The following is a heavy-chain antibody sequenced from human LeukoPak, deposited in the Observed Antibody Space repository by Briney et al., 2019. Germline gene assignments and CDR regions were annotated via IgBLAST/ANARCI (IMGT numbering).Heavy chain of an antibody. CDR1: GFTFDDYA. V-gene: IGHV3-9*01. CDR2: ISWNSGSI. CDR3: ARVLVGATPAFDI. J-gene: IGHJ3*02. D-gene: IGHD1-26*01. Sequence: PGGSLRLSCAASGFTFDDYAMHWVRQAPGKGLEWVSGISWNSGSIGYADAVKGRFTISRDNAKNSLYLQMNSLRAEDTAVYYCARVLVGATPAFDIWGQGTMVTVSS.